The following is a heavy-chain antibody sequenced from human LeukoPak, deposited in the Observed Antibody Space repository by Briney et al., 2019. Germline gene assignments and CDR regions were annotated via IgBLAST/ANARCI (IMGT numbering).Heavy chain of an antibody. V-gene: IGHV1-2*02. D-gene: IGHD2-2*01. CDR1: GYTFIGYY. J-gene: IGHJ3*02. CDR3: ARGSDIVVIDI. CDR2: INPNSGGT. Sequence: ASVKVSCRASGYTFIGYYMHWVRQAPGQGLEWMGWINPNSGGTNYAQKFQGRVTMTRDTSISTAYMELSRLSSDYTAVYYCARGSDIVVIDIWGQGTMVTVSS.